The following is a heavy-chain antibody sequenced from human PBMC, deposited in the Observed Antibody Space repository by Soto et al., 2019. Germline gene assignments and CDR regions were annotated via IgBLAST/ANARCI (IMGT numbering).Heavy chain of an antibody. Sequence: SETLSLTCSVSGGSISSYFRNWLRQPPGKGLEYIGYIYSSGSTNYNPSLKSRVTISIDTSKSQFSLKVSSVTAADTAVYYCARGGSSGWFYFDYWGQGTLVTVSS. J-gene: IGHJ4*02. CDR1: GGSISSYF. D-gene: IGHD6-19*01. CDR3: ARGGSSGWFYFDY. V-gene: IGHV4-59*01. CDR2: IYSSGST.